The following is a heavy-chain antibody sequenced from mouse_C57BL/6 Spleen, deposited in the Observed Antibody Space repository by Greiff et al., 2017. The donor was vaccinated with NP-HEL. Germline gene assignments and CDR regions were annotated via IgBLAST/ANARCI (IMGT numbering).Heavy chain of an antibody. Sequence: VQLQQSGPELVKPGASVKMSCKASGYTFTDYNMHWVKQSHGKSLEWIGYINPNNGGTSYNQKFKGKATLTVNKSSSTAYMELRSLTSEDSAVYYCARSGLYYSNRYWYFDVWGTGTTVTVSS. J-gene: IGHJ1*03. D-gene: IGHD2-5*01. CDR2: INPNNGGT. CDR3: ARSGLYYSNRYWYFDV. CDR1: GYTFTDYN. V-gene: IGHV1-22*01.